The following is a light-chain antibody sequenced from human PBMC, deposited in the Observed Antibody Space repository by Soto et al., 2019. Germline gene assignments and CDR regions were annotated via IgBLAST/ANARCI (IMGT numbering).Light chain of an antibody. CDR1: RSVTTY. Sequence: EIVLTQSPGTLSLSPGERATLSCRAIRSVTTYFAWYQQRPGQAPRLLIYATSTRAAGIPDRFSGSGSGTDFTLTISRLEPDDVAVYYCQQYDTSPPMYTFGQGTKVDI. CDR3: QQYDTSPPMYT. V-gene: IGKV3-20*01. CDR2: ATS. J-gene: IGKJ2*01.